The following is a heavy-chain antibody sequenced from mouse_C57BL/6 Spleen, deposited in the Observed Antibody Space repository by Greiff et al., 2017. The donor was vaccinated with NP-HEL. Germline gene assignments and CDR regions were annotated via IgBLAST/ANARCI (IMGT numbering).Heavy chain of an antibody. CDR3: ARDSSGSFAY. CDR2: IYPGDGDT. V-gene: IGHV1-82*01. Sequence: VQLQQSGPELVKPGASVKISCKASGYAFSSSWMNWVKQRPGKGLEWIGRIYPGDGDTNYNGKLKGKATLTADKSSSTAYMQLSSLTSEVSAVYFCARDSSGSFAYWGQGTLVTVSA. D-gene: IGHD3-2*02. CDR1: GYAFSSSW. J-gene: IGHJ3*01.